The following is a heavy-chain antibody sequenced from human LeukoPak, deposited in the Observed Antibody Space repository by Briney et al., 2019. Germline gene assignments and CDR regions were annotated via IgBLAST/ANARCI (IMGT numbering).Heavy chain of an antibody. J-gene: IGHJ3*02. D-gene: IGHD3-9*01. CDR2: IYYSGST. CDR1: GGSMSSYY. V-gene: IGHV4-59*01. Sequence: SETLSLTCTVSGGSMSSYYWTWIRQPPGKGLEWVGHIYYSGSTNYNPSLKSRVTISVDTSKNHFSLKLTSVTAADTAVYDCARVTGPHAFDIWGQGTMVTVSS. CDR3: ARVTGPHAFDI.